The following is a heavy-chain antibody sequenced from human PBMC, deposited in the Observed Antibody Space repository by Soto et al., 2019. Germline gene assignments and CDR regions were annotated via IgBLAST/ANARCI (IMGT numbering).Heavy chain of an antibody. Sequence: GGSLRLSCAASGFTFRGYAMIWVRQAPGKGLEWVANIKQDGSDKYYVDSVKGRFTISRDNAKNSLFLQMNSLRAEDTAVYYCAAYSGSYSFEHWGQGTLVTVSS. CDR1: GFTFRGYA. J-gene: IGHJ4*02. D-gene: IGHD1-26*01. CDR2: IKQDGSDK. V-gene: IGHV3-7*01. CDR3: AAYSGSYSFEH.